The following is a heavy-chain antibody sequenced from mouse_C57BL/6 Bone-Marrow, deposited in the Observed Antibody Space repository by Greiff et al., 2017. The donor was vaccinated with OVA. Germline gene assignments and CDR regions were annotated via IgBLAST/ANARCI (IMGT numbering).Heavy chain of an antibody. D-gene: IGHD1-1*01. CDR2: INPSNGGT. CDR3: AREESCYYGSRSAMDY. V-gene: IGHV1-53*01. Sequence: QVQLQQPGTELVKPGASVKLSCKASGYTFTSYWMHWVKQRPGQGLEWIGNINPSNGGTNYNEKFKSKATLTVDKSSSTAYMQLSSLTSEDSAVYYCAREESCYYGSRSAMDYWGQGTSVTVSS. J-gene: IGHJ4*01. CDR1: GYTFTSYW.